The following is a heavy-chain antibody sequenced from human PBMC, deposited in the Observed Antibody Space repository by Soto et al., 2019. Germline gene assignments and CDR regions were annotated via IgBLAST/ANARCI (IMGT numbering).Heavy chain of an antibody. V-gene: IGHV3-21*01. CDR1: GFTFSSYS. CDR2: ISSSSSYI. CDR3: ARAGGLRYCSSTSCYTVYYYGMDV. D-gene: IGHD2-2*02. J-gene: IGHJ6*02. Sequence: GGSMRLSCAACGFTFSSYSMNGVRQATGKGLEWVSSISSSSSYIYYADSVKGRFTISRDNAKNSLYLQMNSLRAEDTAVYYCARAGGLRYCSSTSCYTVYYYGMDVWGQGTTVTVSS.